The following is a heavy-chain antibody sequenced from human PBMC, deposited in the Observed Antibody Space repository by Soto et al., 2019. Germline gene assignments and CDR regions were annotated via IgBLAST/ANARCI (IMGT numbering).Heavy chain of an antibody. J-gene: IGHJ4*02. D-gene: IGHD1-26*01. CDR1: GFTFSSYA. CDR2: ISGSGGST. CDR3: AKDEEWELLLSPTIFDY. Sequence: GGSLRLSCAASGFTFSSYAMSWVRQAPGKGLEWVSAISGSGGSTYYADSVKGRFTISRDNSKNTLYLQMNSLRAEDTAVYYCAKDEEWELLLSPTIFDYWGQGTLVTVSS. V-gene: IGHV3-23*01.